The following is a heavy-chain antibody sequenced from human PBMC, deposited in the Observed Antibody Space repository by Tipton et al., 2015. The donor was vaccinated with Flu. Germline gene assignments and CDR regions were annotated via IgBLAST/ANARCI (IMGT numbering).Heavy chain of an antibody. CDR1: GFTFSSYA. D-gene: IGHD2-2*03. CDR2: ISSNGGST. V-gene: IGHV3-64*04. CDR3: ARDRLMDKHKGGAFDI. Sequence: SLRLSCSASGFTFSSYAMHWVRQAPGKGLEYVSAISSNGGSTYYADSVKGRFTISRDNSKNTLYLQMNSLRAEDTAVYYCARDRLMDKHKGGAFDIWGQGTMVTVSS. J-gene: IGHJ3*02.